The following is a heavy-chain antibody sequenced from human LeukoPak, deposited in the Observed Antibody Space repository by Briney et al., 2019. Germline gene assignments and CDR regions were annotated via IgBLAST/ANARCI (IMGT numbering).Heavy chain of an antibody. CDR1: GFTFSSYA. CDR2: ISGSGGST. CDR3: AKAPTVTTRYYYYYMDV. Sequence: PGGCLRLSCAASGFTFSSYAMSWVRQAPGKGLEWVSAISGSGGSTYYADSVKGRFTISRDNSKNTLYLQMNSLRAEDTAVYYCAKAPTVTTRYYYYYMDVWGKGTTVTVSS. J-gene: IGHJ6*03. V-gene: IGHV3-23*01. D-gene: IGHD4-11*01.